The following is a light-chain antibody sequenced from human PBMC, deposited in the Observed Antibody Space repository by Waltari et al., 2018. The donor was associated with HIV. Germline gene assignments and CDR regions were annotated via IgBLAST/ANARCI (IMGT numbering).Light chain of an antibody. CDR3: QSYDSSNPVV. CDR2: EDN. CDR1: SGSIASHY. Sequence: NFMLTQPHSVSESPGKTVTISCTLSSGSIASHYVQWYQHRPGRSPTTVISEDNQRPSGVPDRFSGSIDSSSNSASLTISGLKTEDEADYYCQSYDSSNPVVFGGGTKLTVL. J-gene: IGLJ2*01. V-gene: IGLV6-57*01.